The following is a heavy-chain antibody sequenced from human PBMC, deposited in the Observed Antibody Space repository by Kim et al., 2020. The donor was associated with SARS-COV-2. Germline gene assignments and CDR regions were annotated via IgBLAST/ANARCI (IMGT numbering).Heavy chain of an antibody. J-gene: IGHJ5*02. V-gene: IGHV1-3*01. D-gene: IGHD6-25*01. CDR3: ARDGRLLESNWFDP. CDR1: GYTFTSYA. CDR2: INAGNGNT. Sequence: ASVKVSCKASGYTFTSYAMHWVRQAPGQRLEWMGWINAGNGNTKYSQKFQGRVTITRDTSASTAYMELSSLRSEDTAVYYCARDGRLLESNWFDPWGQGTLVTVSS.